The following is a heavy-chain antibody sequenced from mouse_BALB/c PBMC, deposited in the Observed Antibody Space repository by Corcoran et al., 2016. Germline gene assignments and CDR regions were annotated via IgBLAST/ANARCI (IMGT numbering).Heavy chain of an antibody. J-gene: IGHJ4*01. Sequence: EVQLQQSGPELVKPGASVKISCKASGYSFTGYYMHWVKQSHVKSLEWIGRINPYNGATSYNQKFKGKATLTVDKSSSTAYMELRSLTSEDSAVYYCARRWTTEDYWGQGTSVTVSS. CDR2: INPYNGAT. CDR1: GYSFTGYY. D-gene: IGHD1-1*01. CDR3: ARRWTTEDY. V-gene: IGHV1-26*01.